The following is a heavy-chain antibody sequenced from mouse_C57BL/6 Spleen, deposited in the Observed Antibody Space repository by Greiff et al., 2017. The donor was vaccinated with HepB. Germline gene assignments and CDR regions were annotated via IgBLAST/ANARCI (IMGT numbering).Heavy chain of an antibody. CDR1: GYTFTSYW. V-gene: IGHV1-7*01. CDR2: INPSSGYT. D-gene: IGHD2-12*01. J-gene: IGHJ2*01. Sequence: QVHVKQSGAELAKPGASVKLSCKASGYTFTSYWMHWVKQRPGQGLEWIGYINPSSGYTKYNQKFKDKATLTADKSSSTAYMQLSSLTYEDSAVYYCAIPRREKNFDYWGQGTTLTVSS. CDR3: AIPRREKNFDY.